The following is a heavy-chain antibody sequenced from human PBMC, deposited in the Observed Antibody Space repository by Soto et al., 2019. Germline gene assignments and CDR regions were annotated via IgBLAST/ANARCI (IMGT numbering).Heavy chain of an antibody. CDR2: IYYSGST. V-gene: IGHV4-59*01. J-gene: IGHJ6*02. Sequence: PSETLSLTCTVSGGSISSYYWSWIRQPPGKGLEWIGYIYYSGSTNYNPSLKSRVTISVDTSKNQFSLKLSSVTAADTAVYYCARKYDFWSGCMDVWGQGTTVTV. CDR1: GGSISSYY. D-gene: IGHD3-3*01. CDR3: ARKYDFWSGCMDV.